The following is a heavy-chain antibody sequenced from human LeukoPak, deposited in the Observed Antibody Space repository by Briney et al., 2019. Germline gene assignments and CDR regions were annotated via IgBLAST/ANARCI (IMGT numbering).Heavy chain of an antibody. D-gene: IGHD4-17*01. Sequence: SETLSLTCTVSGGSISSSSYYWGWLRQPPGKGLEWIGSIYYSGGTYYNPSLKSRVTISVDTSKNQFSLKLSSVTAADTAVYYCARKDYGDPNERWGQGTLVTVSS. CDR2: IYYSGGT. J-gene: IGHJ4*02. V-gene: IGHV4-39*01. CDR3: ARKDYGDPNER. CDR1: GGSISSSSYY.